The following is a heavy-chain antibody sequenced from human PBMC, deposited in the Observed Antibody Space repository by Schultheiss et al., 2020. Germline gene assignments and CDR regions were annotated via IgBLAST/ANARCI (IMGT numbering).Heavy chain of an antibody. D-gene: IGHD3-22*01. CDR3: ARDKSHDSSGYYYFQYYYYGMDV. Sequence: GESLKISCAASGFSVSGYYMNWVRQTPGKGLEWVSAISGSGGSTYYADSVKGRFTISRDNSKNTLYLQMNSLRAEDTAVYYCARDKSHDSSGYYYFQYYYYGMDVWGQGTTVTVSS. J-gene: IGHJ6*02. CDR1: GFSVSGYY. V-gene: IGHV3-53*05. CDR2: ISGSGGST.